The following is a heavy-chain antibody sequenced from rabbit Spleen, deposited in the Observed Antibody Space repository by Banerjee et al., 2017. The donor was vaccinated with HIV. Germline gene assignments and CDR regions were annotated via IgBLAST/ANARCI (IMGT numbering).Heavy chain of an antibody. D-gene: IGHD1-1*01. CDR1: GFSFSNGYW. CDR3: ARNYVNVFDP. CDR2: IYTGSSGST. J-gene: IGHJ2*01. Sequence: QEQLVESGGGLVKPGASLTLTCSASGFSFSNGYWICWVRQAPGKGLELIACIYTGSSGSTYYASWAKGRFTISKASSTTVTLQMTSLTAADTATYFCARNYVNVFDPWGPGTLAPS. V-gene: IGHV1S45*01.